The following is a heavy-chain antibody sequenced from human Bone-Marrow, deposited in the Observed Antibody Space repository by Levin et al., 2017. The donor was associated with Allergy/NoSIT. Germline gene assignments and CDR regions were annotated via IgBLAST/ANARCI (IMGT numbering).Heavy chain of an antibody. CDR2: ISSTSTFI. CDR3: ARDGVAAAGSPFYFDY. CDR1: GFTFNSFS. Sequence: GGSLRLSCAASGFTFNSFSMNWVRQAPGKGLEWVSYISSTSTFIYYADSVKGRFTVSRDNADDSRFLQMNSLRAEDTAVYYCARDGVAAAGSPFYFDYWGQGTLVTVSS. J-gene: IGHJ4*02. V-gene: IGHV3-21*01. D-gene: IGHD6-13*01.